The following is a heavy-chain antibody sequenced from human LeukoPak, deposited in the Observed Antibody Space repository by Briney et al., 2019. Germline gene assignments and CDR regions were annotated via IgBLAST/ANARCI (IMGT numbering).Heavy chain of an antibody. Sequence: SSVKVSCKASGYTFTNSYIHWVRQAPGQVLEWMGLINPDGGNTNYAQNFQGRVTLTRDTSTSTVYMELSSLRSEDTAIYYCARIRDGYNDAYDLWGQGTVVTVPS. J-gene: IGHJ3*01. CDR3: ARIRDGYNDAYDL. V-gene: IGHV1-46*01. CDR1: GYTFTNSY. CDR2: INPDGGNT. D-gene: IGHD5-24*01.